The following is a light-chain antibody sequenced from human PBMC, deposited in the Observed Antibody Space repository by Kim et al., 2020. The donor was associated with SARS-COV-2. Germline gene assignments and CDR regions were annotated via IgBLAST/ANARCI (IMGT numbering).Light chain of an antibody. Sequence: QSVLTQPPSVSEAPRQRVTISCSGSSSNIGNNAVNWYQRLPGKAPKLLIYSDDLLPSGVSDRFSGSKSGTSASLAISGLQSEDEADYYCAAWDDRLNGVVFGGGTRLTVL. CDR2: SDD. CDR3: AAWDDRLNGVV. J-gene: IGLJ3*02. CDR1: SSNIGNNA. V-gene: IGLV1-36*01.